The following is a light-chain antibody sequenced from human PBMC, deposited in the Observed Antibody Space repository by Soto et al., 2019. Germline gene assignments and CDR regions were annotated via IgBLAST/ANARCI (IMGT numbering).Light chain of an antibody. Sequence: EIVFTQSPGTLSLSPGKRATLSCWASQSVHSSHLAWYQQRPGQPPRLLIYGASSRATGIPDRFSGSGSGTVFTLTISRLEPEDFAVYFCQQYDSSPTTFGQGTKV. J-gene: IGKJ1*01. CDR3: QQYDSSPTT. CDR2: GAS. CDR1: QSVHSSH. V-gene: IGKV3-20*01.